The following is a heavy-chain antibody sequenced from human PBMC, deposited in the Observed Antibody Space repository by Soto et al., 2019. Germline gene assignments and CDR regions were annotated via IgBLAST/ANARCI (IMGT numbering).Heavy chain of an antibody. CDR1: GFTFISYA. CDR2: ISGSGGST. V-gene: IGHV3-23*01. D-gene: IGHD2-8*01. J-gene: IGHJ4*02. CDR3: AKGRCGTNGVCYQPFDY. Sequence: QTRESLRLSCAASGFTFISYAMILFRHSPVKWLEWVSAISGSGGSTYYADSVKGRFTISRDNSKNTLYLQMNSLRAEDTAVYYCAKGRCGTNGVCYQPFDYWGQGTLVTVSS.